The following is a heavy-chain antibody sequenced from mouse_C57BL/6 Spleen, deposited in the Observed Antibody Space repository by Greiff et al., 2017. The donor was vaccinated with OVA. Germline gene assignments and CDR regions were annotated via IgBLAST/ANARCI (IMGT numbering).Heavy chain of an antibody. Sequence: VQLQQSGAELMKPGASVKLSCKATGYTFTGYWIAWVKQRPGHGLEWIGKILPGSGSTNYNEKFKGKATFTADTSSNTAYMQLSSLTTEDSDIYYCAGYYYGSRETPYYFDYWSQGTTLTVSS. CDR3: AGYYYGSRETPYYFDY. J-gene: IGHJ2*01. D-gene: IGHD1-1*01. CDR1: GYTFTGYW. CDR2: ILPGSGST. V-gene: IGHV1-9*01.